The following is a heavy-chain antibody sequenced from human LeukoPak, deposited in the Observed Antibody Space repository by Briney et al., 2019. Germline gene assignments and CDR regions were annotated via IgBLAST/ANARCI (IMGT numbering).Heavy chain of an antibody. V-gene: IGHV3-23*01. Sequence: PGGSLRLSCAASGFTFSSYAMSWVRQAPGKGLEWVSAISGSGGSTYYADSVKGRFTISRDNSKNTLYLQMNSLRAEETAVYYCAKDLAYDYVWGSYQRDYWGQGTLVTVSS. CDR2: ISGSGGST. D-gene: IGHD3-16*02. CDR3: AKDLAYDYVWGSYQRDY. J-gene: IGHJ4*02. CDR1: GFTFSSYA.